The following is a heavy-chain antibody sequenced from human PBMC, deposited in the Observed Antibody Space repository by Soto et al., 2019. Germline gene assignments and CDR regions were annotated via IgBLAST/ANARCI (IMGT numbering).Heavy chain of an antibody. CDR1: GGSISSSSYY. D-gene: IGHD3-10*01. V-gene: IGHV4-39*07. CDR3: ARVYFGSGSPWIDP. J-gene: IGHJ5*02. Sequence: SETLSLTCTVSGGSISSSSYYWGWIRQPPGKGLEWIGSIYYSGSTYYNPSLKSRVTISVDTSKNQFSLKLSSVTAADTAVYYCARVYFGSGSPWIDPWGQGTLVTVSS. CDR2: IYYSGST.